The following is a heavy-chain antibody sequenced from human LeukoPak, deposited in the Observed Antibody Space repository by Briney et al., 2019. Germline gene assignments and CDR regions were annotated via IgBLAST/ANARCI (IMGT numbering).Heavy chain of an antibody. D-gene: IGHD6-19*01. J-gene: IGHJ4*02. CDR3: ARLVGTASYYFDY. CDR1: GGSISSSSYY. CDR2: IYYSGST. V-gene: IGHV4-39*01. Sequence: SETLYLTCTVSGGSISSSSYYWAWIRQPPGKGLEWIGSIYYSGSTYHNPPLKSRVTISVDTSKNQFSLKLSSVTAADTAVYYCARLVGTASYYFDYWGQGTLVTVSS.